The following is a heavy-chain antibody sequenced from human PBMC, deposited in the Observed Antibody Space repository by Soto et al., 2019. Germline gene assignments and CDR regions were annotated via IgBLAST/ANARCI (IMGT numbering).Heavy chain of an antibody. CDR1: GGTFSSYA. Sequence: SVKVSCKASGGTFSSYAISWVRQAPGQGLEWMGGIIPIFGTANYAQKFQGRVTITADESTSTAYMELSSLRSEDTAVYYCARGGDHDILTGYYPRYNWFDPWGQGTLVTVSS. J-gene: IGHJ5*02. CDR3: ARGGDHDILTGYYPRYNWFDP. V-gene: IGHV1-69*13. D-gene: IGHD3-9*01. CDR2: IIPIFGTA.